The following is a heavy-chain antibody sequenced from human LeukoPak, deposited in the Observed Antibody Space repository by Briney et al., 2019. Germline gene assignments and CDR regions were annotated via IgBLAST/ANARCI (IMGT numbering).Heavy chain of an antibody. V-gene: IGHV3-30*01. Sequence: GGSLRLSCAASGFTFSSYAMHGVRQAPGKGLEWVAVISYDGSNKYYADSVQRRFTISRDNSKNTLYLQMHSLRADDTAVYYCARAPTDVLRYFDCLIHYFDYWGQGTLVTVSS. D-gene: IGHD3-9*01. J-gene: IGHJ4*02. CDR1: GFTFSSYA. CDR3: ARAPTDVLRYFDCLIHYFDY. CDR2: ISYDGSNK.